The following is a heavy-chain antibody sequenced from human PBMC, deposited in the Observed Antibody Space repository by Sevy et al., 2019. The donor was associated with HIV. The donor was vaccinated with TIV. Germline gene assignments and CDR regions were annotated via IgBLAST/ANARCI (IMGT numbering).Heavy chain of an antibody. CDR2: IWYDGSNK. D-gene: IGHD6-19*01. V-gene: IGHV3-33*01. Sequence: GGSLRLSCAASGFTFSSYGMHWVRQAPGKGLEWVAVIWYDGSNKYYADSVKGRFTISRDNSKNTLYLQMNSLRAEDTAVYYCARDPSDIAVAEENIQPPGYWGQGTLVTVSS. CDR3: ARDPSDIAVAEENIQPPGY. J-gene: IGHJ4*02. CDR1: GFTFSSYG.